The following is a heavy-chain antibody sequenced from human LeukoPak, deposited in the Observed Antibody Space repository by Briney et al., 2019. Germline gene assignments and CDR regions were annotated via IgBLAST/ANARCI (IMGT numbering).Heavy chain of an antibody. V-gene: IGHV3-21*01. CDR1: GFTFSSYS. Sequence: GGSLRLSCAASGFTFSSYSMNWVRQAPGKGLEWVSSISSSSSYIYYADSVKGRFTISRDNAKNSLYLQMNSLRAEGTAVYYCARAGYDILTGYYPGYWGQGTLVTVSS. CDR2: ISSSSSYI. D-gene: IGHD3-9*01. J-gene: IGHJ4*02. CDR3: ARAGYDILTGYYPGY.